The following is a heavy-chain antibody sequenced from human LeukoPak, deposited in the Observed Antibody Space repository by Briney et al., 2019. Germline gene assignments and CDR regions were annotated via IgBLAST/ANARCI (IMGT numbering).Heavy chain of an antibody. CDR1: GYTFTSYA. D-gene: IGHD2-2*01. V-gene: IGHV1-3*01. Sequence: ASVKVSCKASGYTFTSYAMHWVRQAPGQRPEWMGWINAGNGNTKYSQKFQGRVTITRDTSASTAYMELSSLRPEDTAVYYCARVQSAYCSSSSCYGGYFDYWGQGTLVTVYS. J-gene: IGHJ4*02. CDR2: INAGNGNT. CDR3: ARVQSAYCSSSSCYGGYFDY.